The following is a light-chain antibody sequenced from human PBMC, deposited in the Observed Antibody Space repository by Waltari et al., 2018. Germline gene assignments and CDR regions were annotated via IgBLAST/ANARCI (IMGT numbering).Light chain of an antibody. CDR2: DAS. CDR3: QQYNIYSPQA. CDR1: QTIDNY. J-gene: IGKJ1*01. V-gene: IGKV1-5*01. Sequence: DIQMTQSPSTLSASVGDRGTITFRASQTIDNYLAWYQQKPGEAPKVMIYDASTLETGVPSRFSGSGFGTDFSLTISSLQPDDFATYWCQQYNIYSPQAFGQGTKVEVK.